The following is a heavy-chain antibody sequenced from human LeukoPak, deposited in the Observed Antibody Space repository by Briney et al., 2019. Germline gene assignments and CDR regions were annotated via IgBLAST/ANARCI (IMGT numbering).Heavy chain of an antibody. J-gene: IGHJ4*02. CDR2: MNPNSGNT. CDR1: GYTFTSYD. V-gene: IGHV1-8*01. D-gene: IGHD3-10*01. CDR3: AREVVRGVYYFDY. Sequence: ASVKVSCKASGYTFTSYDINWVRQATGQGLEWMGWMNPNSGNTGYAQEFQGRVTMTRNTSISTAYMELSSLRSEDTAVYYCAREVVRGVYYFDYWGQGTLVTVSS.